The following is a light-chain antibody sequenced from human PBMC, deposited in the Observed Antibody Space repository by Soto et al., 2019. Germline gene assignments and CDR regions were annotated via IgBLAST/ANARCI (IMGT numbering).Light chain of an antibody. J-gene: IGLJ2*01. CDR2: LDT. Sequence: SYELVQPPSVSVSPGQTAKITCSGDVLPKQYVYWYQQKTGQAPVLLIYLDTQRSSGISERFSASGSGTSATLTIAGVQAEDGADYYCHSADITGTYQVFGGGTKLTVL. CDR1: VLPKQY. CDR3: HSADITGTYQV. V-gene: IGLV3-25*03.